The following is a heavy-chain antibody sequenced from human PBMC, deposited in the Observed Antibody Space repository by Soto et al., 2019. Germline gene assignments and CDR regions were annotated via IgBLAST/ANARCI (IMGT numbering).Heavy chain of an antibody. CDR1: GFTFRNYA. V-gene: IGHV3-23*01. CDR2: ISASGGTT. D-gene: IGHD5-12*01. Sequence: QLLESGGDLIQPGGSLRLSCAASGFTFRNYAMNWVRQAPGKGLEWVSSISASGGTTYYADSVKGRFTISRDNSKSTLYLQMNSLRVEDTAVYCCAKDDSGYDFLYRVDCWGQGTLVAVSS. J-gene: IGHJ4*02. CDR3: AKDDSGYDFLYRVDC.